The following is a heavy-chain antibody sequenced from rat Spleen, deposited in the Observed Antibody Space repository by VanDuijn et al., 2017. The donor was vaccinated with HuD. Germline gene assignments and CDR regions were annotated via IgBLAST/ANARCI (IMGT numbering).Heavy chain of an antibody. CDR3: AKDKGEYNSYFAY. Sequence: EVQLVESGGGLVQPGGSLKLSCAASGFTYNDYAMAWVRQAPAKGLEWVATISTGGGDTYYRDSVRGRFTISRDNAKNTLYLQMDSLRSEDTATYYCAKDKGEYNSYFAYWGQGVMVTVSS. V-gene: IGHV5S13*01. CDR1: GFTYNDYA. J-gene: IGHJ2*01. CDR2: ISTGGGDT. D-gene: IGHD1-4*01.